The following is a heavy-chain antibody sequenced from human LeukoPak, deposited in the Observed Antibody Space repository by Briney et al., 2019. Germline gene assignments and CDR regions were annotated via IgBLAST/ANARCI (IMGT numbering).Heavy chain of an antibody. V-gene: IGHV3-11*01. Sequence: GGSLRLSCAASGFTFSDYYMNWLRQAPGKGLEWISYISSRGTTIFYADSVKGRFTISRDNGKNSLYLQMNSLRAEDTAVYYCAREVDGRSKTDCWGQGTLVTVSS. J-gene: IGHJ4*02. D-gene: IGHD5-24*01. CDR2: ISSRGTTI. CDR1: GFTFSDYY. CDR3: AREVDGRSKTDC.